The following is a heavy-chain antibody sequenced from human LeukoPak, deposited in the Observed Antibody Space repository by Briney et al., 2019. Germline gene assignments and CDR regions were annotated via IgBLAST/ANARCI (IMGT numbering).Heavy chain of an antibody. CDR1: GFTVSSNY. V-gene: IGHV3-53*04. CDR3: AREVGGSAFDI. CDR2: IYSGGST. D-gene: IGHD3-16*01. Sequence: GGSLRLSCAASGFTVSSNYMSWVRQAPGNGLEWVSIIYSGGSTYYADSVKSRFTISRHNSKNTLYLQMNSLRAEDTAVYYCAREVGGSAFDIWGQGTMVTVSS. J-gene: IGHJ3*02.